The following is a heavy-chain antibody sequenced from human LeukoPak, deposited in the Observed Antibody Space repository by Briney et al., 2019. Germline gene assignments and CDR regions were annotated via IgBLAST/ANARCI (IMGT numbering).Heavy chain of an antibody. CDR1: GYTFTGYY. CDR3: ARDLGYGDYYFDY. Sequence: GASVKVSCKASGYTFTGYYMHWVRQAPGQGLEWMGWINPNSGGTNYAQKFQGRVTMTRGTSISTAYMELSRLRSEDTAVYYCARDLGYGDYYFDYWGHGTLVTVSS. CDR2: INPNSGGT. D-gene: IGHD3-10*01. V-gene: IGHV1-2*02. J-gene: IGHJ4*01.